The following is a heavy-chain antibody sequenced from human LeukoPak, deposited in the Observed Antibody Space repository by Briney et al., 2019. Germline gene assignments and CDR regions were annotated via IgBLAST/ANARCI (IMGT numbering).Heavy chain of an antibody. D-gene: IGHD3-16*01. CDR1: GGSISSYY. V-gene: IGHV4-4*07. Sequence: PSETLSLTCTVSGGSISSYYWSWIRQPAGKGLEWIGRIYTSGSTNYNPSLKSRVTMSVDTSKNQFSLELSSVTAADTAVYYCARDQRPLPSPSFGFDPWGQGTLVTVSS. CDR2: IYTSGST. J-gene: IGHJ5*02. CDR3: ARDQRPLPSPSFGFDP.